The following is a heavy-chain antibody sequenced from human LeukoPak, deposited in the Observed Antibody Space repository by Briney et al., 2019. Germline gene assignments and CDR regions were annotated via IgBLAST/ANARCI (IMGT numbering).Heavy chain of an antibody. CDR1: GYTFTSYG. CDR2: ISAYNGNT. D-gene: IGHD2-21*01. CDR3: ARDMTLYCGGDCYCDY. V-gene: IGHV1-18*01. Sequence: GASVKVSCKASGYTFTSYGISWVRQAPGQGLEWMGWISAYNGNTNYAQKLQGRVTMTTDTSTSTAYMELRSLRSNDTAVYYCARDMTLYCGGDCYCDYWGQGTLVTVSS. J-gene: IGHJ4*02.